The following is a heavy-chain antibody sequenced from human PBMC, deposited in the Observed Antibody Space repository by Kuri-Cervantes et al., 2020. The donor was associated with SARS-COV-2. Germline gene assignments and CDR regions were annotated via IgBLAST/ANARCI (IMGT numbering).Heavy chain of an antibody. CDR1: GDSMSRRY. CDR3: VRDLRIWGFDP. Sequence: SETLSLTCNVSGDSMSRRYWNWIRQPPGRGLEWIGYIYYSGSTNYNPSLKSRVPISVDTSRNQFSLKLRSVTAADTAVYYCVRDLRIWGFDPWGQGTLVTVSS. J-gene: IGHJ5*02. D-gene: IGHD2/OR15-2a*01. CDR2: IYYSGST. V-gene: IGHV4-59*11.